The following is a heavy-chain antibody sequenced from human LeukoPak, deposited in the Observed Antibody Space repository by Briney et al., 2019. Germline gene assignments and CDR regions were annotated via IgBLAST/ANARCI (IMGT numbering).Heavy chain of an antibody. CDR3: ARAPDSSGYYYYYMDV. V-gene: IGHV1-69*05. D-gene: IGHD3-22*01. CDR2: IIPIFGTA. CDR1: GGTFSSYA. Sequence: ASVKVSCKASGGTFSSYAISWVRQAPGQGLEWMGGIIPIFGTANYAQKFQGRVTITTDESTSTAYMELSSLRSEDTAEYYCARAPDSSGYYYYYMDVWGKGTTVTVSS. J-gene: IGHJ6*03.